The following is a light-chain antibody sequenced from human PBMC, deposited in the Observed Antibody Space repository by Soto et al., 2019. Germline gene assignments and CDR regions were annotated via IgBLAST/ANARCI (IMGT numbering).Light chain of an antibody. CDR1: QSISSW. CDR3: QQYNSYSPYT. V-gene: IGKV1-5*03. J-gene: IGKJ2*01. CDR2: KAS. Sequence: DIPMTQSPSTLSASVGDRVTITCRASQSISSWLAWYQQKPGKAPKLLIYKASSLESGVPSRFSGSGSGTEFTLTISSLQPDDVAPYYCQQYNSYSPYTFGQGTKLEIK.